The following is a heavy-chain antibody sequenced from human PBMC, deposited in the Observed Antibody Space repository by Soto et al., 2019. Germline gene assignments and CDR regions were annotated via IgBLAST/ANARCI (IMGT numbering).Heavy chain of an antibody. CDR1: GYTFTSYG. CDR2: ISAYNGNT. Sequence: GASVKVSCKASGYTFTSYGISWGRQAPGQGLEWMGWISAYNGNTNYAQKLQGRVTMTTDTSTSTAYMELRSLRSDDTAVYYCAREDTAMAHRHYGMDVWGQGTTVTVAS. J-gene: IGHJ6*02. D-gene: IGHD5-18*01. V-gene: IGHV1-18*01. CDR3: AREDTAMAHRHYGMDV.